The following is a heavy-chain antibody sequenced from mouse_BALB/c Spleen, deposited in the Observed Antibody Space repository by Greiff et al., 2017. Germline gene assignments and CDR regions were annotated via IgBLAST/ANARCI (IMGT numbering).Heavy chain of an antibody. CDR2: IAPGSGST. D-gene: IGHD1-1*02. J-gene: IGHJ4*01. Sequence: DLVKPGASVKLSCKASGYTFTSYWINWIKQRPGQGLEWIGRIAPGSGSTYYNEMFKGKATLTVDTSSSTAYIQLSSLSSEDSAVYFCARGGYGPYYAMDYWGQGTSVTVSS. V-gene: IGHV1S41*01. CDR3: ARGGYGPYYAMDY. CDR1: GYTFTSYW.